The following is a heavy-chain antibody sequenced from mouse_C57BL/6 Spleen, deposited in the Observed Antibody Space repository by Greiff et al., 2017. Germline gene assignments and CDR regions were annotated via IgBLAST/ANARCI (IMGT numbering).Heavy chain of an antibody. CDR2: ISSGSSTI. V-gene: IGHV5-17*01. J-gene: IGHJ4*01. CDR1: GFTFSDYG. D-gene: IGHD4-1*01. Sequence: EVHLVESGGGLVKPGGSLKLSCAASGFTFSDYGMHWVRQAPEKGLEWVAYISSGSSTIYYADTVKGRFTISRDNAKNTLFLQMTSLRSEDTAMYYCARPTNWEGAMDYWGQGTSVTVSS. CDR3: ARPTNWEGAMDY.